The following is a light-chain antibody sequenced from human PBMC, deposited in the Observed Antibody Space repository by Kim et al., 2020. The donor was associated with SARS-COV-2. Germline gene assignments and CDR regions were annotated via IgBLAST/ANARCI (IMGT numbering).Light chain of an antibody. Sequence: EIVLTQSPGTLSLSPGERATLSCRASQSVRSSLLAWYQQKPGQAPRLLIYEAFKRVAGIPDRFSGSGSGTDFTLTISRPEPEDFAMYYCQQYGSSPYTFGQGPKLEI. J-gene: IGKJ2*01. CDR2: EAF. CDR3: QQYGSSPYT. V-gene: IGKV3-20*01. CDR1: QSVRSSL.